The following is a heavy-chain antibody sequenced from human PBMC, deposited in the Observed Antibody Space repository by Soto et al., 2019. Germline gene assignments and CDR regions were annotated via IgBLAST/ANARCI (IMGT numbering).Heavy chain of an antibody. D-gene: IGHD1-1*01. Sequence: QVQLQESGPGLVKPSQTLSLTCSVSGVSINSGGYYWSLIRHHPGKGLERIGYIYYTGHTFYNPTLKSRGAMSLDTSKNQFALELSSVTAADTAVYYCGRRSQLERDALDIWGQGTMVTVSS. CDR2: IYYTGHT. CDR3: GRRSQLERDALDI. CDR1: GVSINSGGYY. J-gene: IGHJ3*02. V-gene: IGHV4-31*03.